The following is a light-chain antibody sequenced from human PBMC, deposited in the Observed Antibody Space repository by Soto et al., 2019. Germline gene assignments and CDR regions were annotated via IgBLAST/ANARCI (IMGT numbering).Light chain of an antibody. CDR2: LNSDGSH. Sequence: QAVVTQSPSASASLGASVKLTCTLSSGHSSYAIAWHQQQPEKGPRYLMKLNSDGSHSKGDGIPDRFSGSSSGAERYLTISSLQSEDDADYYCQTWGTGIRVFGTGTKVTVL. CDR1: SGHSSYA. J-gene: IGLJ1*01. CDR3: QTWGTGIRV. V-gene: IGLV4-69*01.